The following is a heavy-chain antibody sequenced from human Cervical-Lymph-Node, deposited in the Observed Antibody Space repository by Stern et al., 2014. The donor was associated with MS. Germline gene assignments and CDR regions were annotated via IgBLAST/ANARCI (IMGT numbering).Heavy chain of an antibody. V-gene: IGHV4-59*01. D-gene: IGHD3-22*01. CDR2: IYYSGST. CDR3: ARVLRGKYSGYLDY. J-gene: IGHJ4*02. Sequence: QVQLVESGPGLVKPSETLSLTCTVSGGSISSYYWSWIRQPPGKGLEWIGYIYYSGSTNYNPSLKSRVPISVDTSKNQFSLKLSSVTAADTAVYYCARVLRGKYSGYLDYWGQGTLVTVSS. CDR1: GGSISSYY.